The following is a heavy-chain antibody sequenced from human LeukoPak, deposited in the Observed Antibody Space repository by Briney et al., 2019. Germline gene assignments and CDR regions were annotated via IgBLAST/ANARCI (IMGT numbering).Heavy chain of an antibody. CDR2: INWNGGST. D-gene: IGHD6-13*01. Sequence: GGSLRLSCAASGFTFDDYGMSWVRQAPGKGLEWVSGINWNGGSTGYADSVKGRFTISRDNAKNSLYLQMNSLRAEDAALYYCARASSSSWYYYYYMDVWGKGTTVTVSS. CDR3: ARASSSSWYYYYYMDV. CDR1: GFTFDDYG. V-gene: IGHV3-20*04. J-gene: IGHJ6*03.